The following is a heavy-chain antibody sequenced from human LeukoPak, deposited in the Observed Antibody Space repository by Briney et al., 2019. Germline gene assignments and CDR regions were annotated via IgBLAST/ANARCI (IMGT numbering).Heavy chain of an antibody. CDR3: ARGRGYSGYDYNESFDY. CDR1: GFTVSSNY. J-gene: IGHJ4*02. Sequence: GGSLRLSCAASGFTVSSNYMNWVRQAPGKGLEWVSSISSSSSYIYYADSVKGRFTISRDNAKNSLYLQMNSLRAEDTAVYYCARGRGYSGYDYNESFDYWGQGTLVTVSS. CDR2: ISSSSSYI. D-gene: IGHD5-12*01. V-gene: IGHV3-21*01.